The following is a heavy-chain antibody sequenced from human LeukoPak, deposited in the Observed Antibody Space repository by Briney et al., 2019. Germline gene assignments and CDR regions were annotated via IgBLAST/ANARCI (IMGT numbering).Heavy chain of an antibody. V-gene: IGHV3-23*01. CDR2: ISGSGGST. Sequence: PGGSLRLSCAASGFTFSSYAMSWVRQAPGKGLEWVSAISGSGGSTYYADSVKGRFTISRDNSKNTLYLQMNSLRAEDTPVYYCAKGIVGVPGAFDIWGQGTLVTVSS. J-gene: IGHJ3*02. CDR3: AKGIVGVPGAFDI. CDR1: GFTFSSYA. D-gene: IGHD1-26*01.